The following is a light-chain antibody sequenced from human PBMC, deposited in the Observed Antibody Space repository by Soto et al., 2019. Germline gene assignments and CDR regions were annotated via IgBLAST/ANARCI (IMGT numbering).Light chain of an antibody. J-gene: IGKJ5*01. CDR3: QQSNIMAT. CDR2: AAC. V-gene: IGKV1-39*01. Sequence: DIHMTQSPSSLSASVGDRVSITCRASHSIGNYLNWYQQKPGKAPKLLIYAACRLQPGVPSRFSGSGSGTDFTLTITTLQPEDFATYFCQQSNIMATFGQGTRLEIK. CDR1: HSIGNY.